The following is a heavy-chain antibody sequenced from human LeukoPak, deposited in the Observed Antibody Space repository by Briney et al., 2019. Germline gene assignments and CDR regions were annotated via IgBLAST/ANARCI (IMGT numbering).Heavy chain of an antibody. CDR1: GGSISSSSYY. CDR3: ARPPISDYVQDAFDI. V-gene: IGHV4-39*01. D-gene: IGHD4-17*01. Sequence: PSETLSLTCTVSGGSISSSSYYWGWIRQPPGKGLEWIGSIYYSGSTYYNPSLKSRVTISVDTSKNQFSLKLSSVTAADTAVYYCARPPISDYVQDAFDIWGQGTMVTVSS. CDR2: IYYSGST. J-gene: IGHJ3*02.